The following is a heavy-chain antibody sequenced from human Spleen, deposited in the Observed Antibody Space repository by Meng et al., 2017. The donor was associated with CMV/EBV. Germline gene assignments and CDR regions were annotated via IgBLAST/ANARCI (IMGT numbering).Heavy chain of an antibody. V-gene: IGHV3-11*01. D-gene: IGHD6-13*01. CDR1: GFTVSSNE. J-gene: IGHJ6*02. Sequence: GGSLRLSCAASGFTVSSNEMSWVRQAPGKGLEWVSYITNRGDIIYYADSVKGRFTISRDNARNSLYLQMNGLRAEDTAVYYCARPHHQGSFYYYGMDVWGQGTTVTVSS. CDR3: ARPHHQGSFYYYGMDV. CDR2: ITNRGDII.